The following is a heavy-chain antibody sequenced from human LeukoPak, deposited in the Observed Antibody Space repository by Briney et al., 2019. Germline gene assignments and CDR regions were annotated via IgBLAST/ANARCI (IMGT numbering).Heavy chain of an antibody. CDR2: IFYSGST. J-gene: IGHJ4*02. Sequence: PSETLSLTCTVSGGSISTSNYYWGWIRQPPGTGLGWIGNIFYSGSTYYSPSLRRRVTISVDTYKHQLSLKLSSVTAADTPVYYFARLSVSRVWQLGGQGTGVTVSS. CDR3: ARLSVSRVWQL. CDR1: GGSISTSNYY. V-gene: IGHV4-39*01. D-gene: IGHD1-1*01.